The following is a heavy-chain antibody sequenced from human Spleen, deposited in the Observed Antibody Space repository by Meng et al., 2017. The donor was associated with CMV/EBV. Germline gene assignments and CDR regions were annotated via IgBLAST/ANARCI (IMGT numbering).Heavy chain of an antibody. J-gene: IGHJ6*02. CDR1: GYTFTNYY. CDR2: INANSGAT. D-gene: IGHD3-3*01. V-gene: IGHV1-2*02. CDR3: ARAWGEITIFGVAPYYYGMDV. Sequence: ASVKVSCKASGYTFTNYYMHWVRQAPGQGLDWMGWINANSGATKYAQRFQGRVTMTRDTSINTAHMELTSLRSDDTAVYYCARAWGEITIFGVAPYYYGMDVWGQGTTVTVSS.